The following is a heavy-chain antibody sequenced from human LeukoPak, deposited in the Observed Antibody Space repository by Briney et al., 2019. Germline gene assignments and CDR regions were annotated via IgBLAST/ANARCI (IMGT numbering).Heavy chain of an antibody. CDR2: ISAYNGNT. V-gene: IGHV1-18*01. D-gene: IGHD1-26*01. J-gene: IGHJ4*02. Sequence: ASVEVSCKASGYTFTSYGISWVRQAPGQGLEWMGWISAYNGNTNYAQKLQGRVTMTEDTSTDTAYMELSSLRSGDTAVYYCARRATRGYFDYWGQGTLVTVSS. CDR3: ARRATRGYFDY. CDR1: GYTFTSYG.